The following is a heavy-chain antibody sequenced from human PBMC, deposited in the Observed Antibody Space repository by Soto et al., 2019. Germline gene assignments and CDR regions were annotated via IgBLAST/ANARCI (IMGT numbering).Heavy chain of an antibody. CDR1: GGTFSSYA. D-gene: IGHD1-26*01. Sequence: QVQLVQSGAEVKKPGSSVKVSCKASGGTFSSYAISWVRQAPGQGLEWMGGIIPIFGTANYAQKFQGRVTIXAXASTSTAYMELSRLGSEDTAVYYCARGGGSYYPSDYWGQGTLVTVSS. J-gene: IGHJ4*02. CDR3: ARGGGSYYPSDY. CDR2: IIPIFGTA. V-gene: IGHV1-69*12.